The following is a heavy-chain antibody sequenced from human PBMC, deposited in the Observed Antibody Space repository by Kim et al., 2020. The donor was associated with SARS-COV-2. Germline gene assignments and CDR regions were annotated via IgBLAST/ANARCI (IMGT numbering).Heavy chain of an antibody. CDR3: ARRGINRVRGGIIRLFDY. J-gene: IGHJ4*01. CDR1: GGTFSSYA. Sequence: SVKVSCKASGGTFSSYAISWVRQAPGQGLEWMGGIIPIFGTANYAQKFQGRVTITADESTSTAYMELSSLRSEETAGDDCARRGINRVRGGIIRLFDYW. CDR2: IIPIFGTA. V-gene: IGHV1-69*13. D-gene: IGHD3-10*01.